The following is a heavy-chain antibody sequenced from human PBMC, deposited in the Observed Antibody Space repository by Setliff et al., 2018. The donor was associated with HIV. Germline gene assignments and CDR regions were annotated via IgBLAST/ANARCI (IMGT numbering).Heavy chain of an antibody. D-gene: IGHD6-6*01. V-gene: IGHV1-69*13. J-gene: IGHJ6*03. CDR1: GGTFSSYA. CDR3: ARGIRGSSQGYYYYYMDV. Sequence: SVKVSCKASGGTFSSYAISWVRQAPGQGLEWMGGIIPIFGTANYAQKFQGRVTITADESTSTAYMELSSLRSEDTAVYYCARGIRGSSQGYYYYYMDVWGKGTTVTV. CDR2: IIPIFGTA.